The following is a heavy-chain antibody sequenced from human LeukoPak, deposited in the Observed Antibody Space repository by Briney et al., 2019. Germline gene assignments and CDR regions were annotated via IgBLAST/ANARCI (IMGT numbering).Heavy chain of an antibody. CDR2: SGSGGST. V-gene: IGHV3-23*01. CDR3: AKDAHKGAFDI. Sequence: SGSGGSTYYADSVRGRFTISRDNSKNTLYLQMNSLRAEDTAVYYCAKDAHKGAFDIWGQGTMVTVSS. J-gene: IGHJ3*02.